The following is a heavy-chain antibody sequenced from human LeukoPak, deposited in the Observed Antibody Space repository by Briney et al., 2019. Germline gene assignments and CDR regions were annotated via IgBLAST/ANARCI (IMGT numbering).Heavy chain of an antibody. CDR1: GFTFSIYG. V-gene: IGHV3-23*01. Sequence: GGSLRLSCAVSGFTFSIYGMSWVRQGPGKGLEWVSAISGSGGSTYYADSVKGRFTISRDNSKNTLYLQMNSLRAEDTAVYYCAKRSDYGGNWNYLDYWGQGTPVTVSS. J-gene: IGHJ4*02. CDR2: ISGSGGST. D-gene: IGHD4-23*01. CDR3: AKRSDYGGNWNYLDY.